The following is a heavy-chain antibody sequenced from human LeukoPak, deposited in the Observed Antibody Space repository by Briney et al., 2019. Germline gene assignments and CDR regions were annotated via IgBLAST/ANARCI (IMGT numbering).Heavy chain of an antibody. J-gene: IGHJ5*02. Sequence: SETLSLTCTVSGGSISSYYWSWIRQPPGKGLEWIGYIYYSGSTNYNPSLKSRVTISVDTSKNQFSLKLSSVTAADTAVYYCARDHSPRYYYDSSGYYGNWFDPWGQGTLVTVSS. CDR3: ARDHSPRYYYDSSGYYGNWFDP. V-gene: IGHV4-59*01. CDR2: IYYSGST. CDR1: GGSISSYY. D-gene: IGHD3-22*01.